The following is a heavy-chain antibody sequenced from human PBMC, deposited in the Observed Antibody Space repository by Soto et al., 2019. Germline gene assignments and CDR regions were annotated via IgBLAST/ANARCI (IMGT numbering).Heavy chain of an antibody. CDR1: GYTFTSYG. J-gene: IGHJ5*02. D-gene: IGHD2-2*01. Sequence: ASVKVSCKASGYTFTSYGISWVRQAPGQGLEWMGWISAYNGNTNYAQKLQGRVTMTTDTSTSTAYMELRSLRSDDTAVYYCARVDCSSTSRYVKVEWWFDPWGQGTLVTVSS. CDR3: ARVDCSSTSRYVKVEWWFDP. CDR2: ISAYNGNT. V-gene: IGHV1-18*01.